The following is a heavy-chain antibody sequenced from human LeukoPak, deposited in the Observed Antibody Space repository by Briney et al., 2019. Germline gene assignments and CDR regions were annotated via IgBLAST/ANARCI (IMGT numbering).Heavy chain of an antibody. CDR1: GFTVSSNY. CDR2: LYSGGDT. V-gene: IGHV3-53*01. D-gene: IGHD6-19*01. Sequence: SGGSLRLSCAASGFTVSSNYMSWVRQAPGKGLEWVSVLYSGGDTYFADSVKGRFTISRDNSKNTLYLQMNSLRAEDTAVYYCARDPTLGGWYLDHWGQGTLVTVSS. CDR3: ARDPTLGGWYLDH. J-gene: IGHJ4*02.